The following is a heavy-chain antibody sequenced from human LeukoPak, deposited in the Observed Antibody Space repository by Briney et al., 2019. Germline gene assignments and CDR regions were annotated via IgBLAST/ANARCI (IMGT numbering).Heavy chain of an antibody. CDR1: GFTFSSYS. V-gene: IGHV3-21*06. Sequence: GGSLRLSCAASGFTFSSYSMNWVRQAPGKGLEWVSSISSSSSYIYYADSVKGRFTISRHNDKNSVYLQMNSLRAEDTAVYYCARDKYECSSTSCYLDYWGQGTLVTVSS. D-gene: IGHD2-2*01. J-gene: IGHJ4*02. CDR3: ARDKYECSSTSCYLDY. CDR2: ISSSSSYI.